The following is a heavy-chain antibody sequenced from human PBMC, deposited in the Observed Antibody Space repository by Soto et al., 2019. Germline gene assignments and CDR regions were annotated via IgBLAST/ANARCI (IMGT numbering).Heavy chain of an antibody. J-gene: IGHJ6*02. CDR1: GFTFSSYG. D-gene: IGHD3-3*01. CDR2: IWYDGSNK. CDR3: ARDLRVTIFGVADSKYYYYGMDV. Sequence: GGSLRLSCAASGFTFSSYGMHWVRQAPGKGLEWVAVIWYDGSNKYYADSVKGRFTISRDNSKKTLYLQMNSLRAEDTAVYYCARDLRVTIFGVADSKYYYYGMDVWGQGTTVTVSS. V-gene: IGHV3-33*01.